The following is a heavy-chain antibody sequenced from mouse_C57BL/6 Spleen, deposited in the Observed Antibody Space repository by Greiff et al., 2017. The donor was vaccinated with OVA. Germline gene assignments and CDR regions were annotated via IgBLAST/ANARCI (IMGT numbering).Heavy chain of an antibody. J-gene: IGHJ3*01. CDR1: GYTFTSYW. CDR2: INPSNGGT. Sequence: QVQLKQSGTDLVKPGASVKLSCKASGYTFTSYWMHWVKQRPGQGLEWIGNINPSNGGTNYNEKFKSKATLTVDKSSSTAYMQLSSLTSEDAAVYDCARGDDYDVRFAYWGQGTLVTVSA. CDR3: ARGDDYDVRFAY. V-gene: IGHV1-53*01. D-gene: IGHD2-4*01.